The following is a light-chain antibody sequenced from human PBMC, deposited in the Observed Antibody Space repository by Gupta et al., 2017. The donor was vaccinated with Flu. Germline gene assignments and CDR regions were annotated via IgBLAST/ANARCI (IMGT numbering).Light chain of an antibody. CDR2: KND. V-gene: IGLV1-51*02. J-gene: IGLJ2*01. CDR1: SSNIGKKY. Sequence: VTTSCSGGSSNIGKKYVSWYQQHPGTAPKLLIYKNDKRPSGIPDRFSGSKSGTSATLSITGLQTEDEADYYCGTWDDSLYTVLFGGGTKLTVL. CDR3: GTWDDSLYTVL.